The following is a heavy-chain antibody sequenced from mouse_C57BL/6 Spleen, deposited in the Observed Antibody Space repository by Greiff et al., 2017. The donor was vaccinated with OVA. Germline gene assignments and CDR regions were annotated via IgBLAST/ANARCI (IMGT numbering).Heavy chain of an antibody. V-gene: IGHV1-69*01. CDR2: IDPSDSYT. J-gene: IGHJ4*01. CDR1: GYTFTSYW. CDR3: ATGYYGNYGAMDY. Sequence: VQLQQPGAELVMPGASVKLSCKASGYTFTSYWMHWVKQRPGQGLEWIGEIDPSDSYTNYNQKFKGKSTLTVDKSSSTAYMQLSSLTSEDSAVYYCATGYYGNYGAMDYWGQGTSVTVSS. D-gene: IGHD2-1*01.